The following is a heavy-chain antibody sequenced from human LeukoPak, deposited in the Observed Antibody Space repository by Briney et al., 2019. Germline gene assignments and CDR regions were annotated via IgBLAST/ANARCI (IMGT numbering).Heavy chain of an antibody. CDR2: INHSGST. D-gene: IGHD2-15*01. CDR3: ARVGIGYYQWEKFFSH. CDR1: GGSFSGYF. J-gene: IGHJ1*01. V-gene: IGHV4-34*01. Sequence: PSETLSLTCAVFGGSFSGYFWSWIRQPPGKGLEWIGEINHSGSTNYNPSLKSRVSIIADTSKDQFSLRLSSVTAADTAVYYCARVGIGYYQWEKFFSHWGQGTLVTVSS.